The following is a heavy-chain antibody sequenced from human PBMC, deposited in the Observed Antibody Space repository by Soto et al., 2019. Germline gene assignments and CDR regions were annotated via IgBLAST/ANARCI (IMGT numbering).Heavy chain of an antibody. CDR3: ASPVEDVYR. V-gene: IGHV5-10-1*01. Sequence: PGEPLKLSRKGCGSSFNSYLTNWVQHMTGKGLEWMERIGHVDSYTNYSASCQDHVAISADKSISTAYQQWSSLKASQTAMYYSASPVEDVYRWGQGGLGTVAS. D-gene: IGHD2-15*01. CDR2: IGHVDSYT. J-gene: IGHJ5*02. CDR1: GSSFNSYL.